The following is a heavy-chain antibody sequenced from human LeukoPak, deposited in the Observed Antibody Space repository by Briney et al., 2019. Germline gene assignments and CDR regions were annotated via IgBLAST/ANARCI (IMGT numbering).Heavy chain of an antibody. V-gene: IGHV1-69*01. J-gene: IGHJ1*01. CDR1: GGTFISYA. CDR2: IIPIFGTA. Sequence: AVKVSCKASGGTFISYAISWVRQAPGQGLEWMGGIIPIFGTANYAQKFQGRVAITADESTSTAYMELSSLRSEDTAVYYCARVRGSSGSEYFQHWGQGTLVTVSS. D-gene: IGHD3-22*01. CDR3: ARVRGSSGSEYFQH.